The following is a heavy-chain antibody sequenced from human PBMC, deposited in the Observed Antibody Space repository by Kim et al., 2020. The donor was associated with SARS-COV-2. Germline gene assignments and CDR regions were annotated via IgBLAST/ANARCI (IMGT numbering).Heavy chain of an antibody. Sequence: SETLSLTCAVYGGSFSGYYWSWIRQPPGKGLEWIGEISHSGRTNYNPSLKSRVTVSVDTSKNQFSLKLSSVTAADTAVDYCARMYNKWSTSIDYWGQGTL. D-gene: IGHD1-1*01. CDR2: ISHSGRT. V-gene: IGHV4-34*01. CDR1: GGSFSGYY. CDR3: ARMYNKWSTSIDY. J-gene: IGHJ4*02.